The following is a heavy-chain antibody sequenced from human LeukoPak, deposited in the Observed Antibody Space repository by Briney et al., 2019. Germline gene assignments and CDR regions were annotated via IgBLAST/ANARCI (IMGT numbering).Heavy chain of an antibody. V-gene: IGHV5-51*01. CDR2: IYPDDSDT. CDR3: ARPNITSYYDSRGYDAFDV. CDR1: GYRFNAYW. Sequence: GKSLKISCKGSGYRFNAYWIAWLRQMPGKGLEWMGIIYPDDSDTRYSPSFQGQVTISADKSVRTAYLQWSSLKASDTAMYYCARPNITSYYDSRGYDAFDVWGQGTMVTVSS. D-gene: IGHD3-22*01. J-gene: IGHJ3*01.